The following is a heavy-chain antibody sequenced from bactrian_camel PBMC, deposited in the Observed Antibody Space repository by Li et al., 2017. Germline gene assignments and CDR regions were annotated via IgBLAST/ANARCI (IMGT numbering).Heavy chain of an antibody. V-gene: IGHV3S53*01. J-gene: IGHJ4*01. D-gene: IGHD8*01. CDR2: VDTTGSK. CDR1: QYSVRMHS. Sequence: HVQLVESGGGSVQAGGALSLSCTVTQYSVRMHSFGWLRQALGKRRELIATVDTTGSKAYTDVVKGRFTISQDSAKNTVDLQMDGLKPEDTGMYLCGAGPPPNWSNNWNRLNPSAYKYLGQGTQVTVS.